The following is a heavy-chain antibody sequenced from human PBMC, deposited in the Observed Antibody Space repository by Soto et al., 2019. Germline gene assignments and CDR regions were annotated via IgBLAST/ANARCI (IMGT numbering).Heavy chain of an antibody. CDR2: IHYSGST. J-gene: IGHJ3*02. Sequence: QVQLQESGPGLVKSSQTLSLTCFVTGGFIGSGDYYWSWIRQPPGKGLEWTGCIHYSGSTHYSPSLKSRATISVDTSKNQFSLKLSSVTAADKAVYYCARALGIQRTAFDIWGQGTIVTVSS. V-gene: IGHV4-30-4*01. CDR1: GGFIGSGDYY. CDR3: ARALGIQRTAFDI. D-gene: IGHD1-1*01.